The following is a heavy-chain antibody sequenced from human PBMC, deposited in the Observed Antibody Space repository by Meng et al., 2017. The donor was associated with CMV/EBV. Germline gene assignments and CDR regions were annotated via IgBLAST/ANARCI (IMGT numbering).Heavy chain of an antibody. CDR1: VSTFTSYG. CDR2: ISAYNGNT. D-gene: IGHD3-9*01. Sequence: VQLVRSGAEVKKPGASGTVSRTASVSTFTSYGISWVRQDPGPGLEWMGWISAYNGNTNYAQKLQGRVTMTTDTSTSTAYMELRSLRSDDTAVYYCATDILTHFDYWGQGTLVTVSS. V-gene: IGHV1-18*01. CDR3: ATDILTHFDY. J-gene: IGHJ4*02.